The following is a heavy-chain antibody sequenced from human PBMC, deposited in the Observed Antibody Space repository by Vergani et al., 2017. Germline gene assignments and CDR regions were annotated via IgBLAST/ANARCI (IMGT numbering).Heavy chain of an antibody. CDR1: GYTLTELS. J-gene: IGHJ4*02. D-gene: IGHD3-10*01. Sequence: QVQLVQSGAEVKKPGASVKVSCKVSGYTLTELSMHWVRQAPGKGLEWMGGSDPEDGETIYAQKFQGRVTMTEDTSTDTAYMELSSLRSEDTAVYYCATELLLWFGEGRVYDYWGQGTLVTVSS. V-gene: IGHV1-24*01. CDR3: ATELLLWFGEGRVYDY. CDR2: SDPEDGET.